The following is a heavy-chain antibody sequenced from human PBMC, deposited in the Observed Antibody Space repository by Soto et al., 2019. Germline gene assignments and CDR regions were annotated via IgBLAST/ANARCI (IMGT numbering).Heavy chain of an antibody. Sequence: ASVNVSCKASGYTFTSCYMQCVRQAPGQGLEWMGIINPSGGSTSYAQKFQGRVTMTRDTSTSTVYMELSSLRSEDTAVYYCARDATPYYYYYGMDVWGQGTTVTGSS. CDR1: GYTFTSCY. V-gene: IGHV1-46*01. CDR2: INPSGGST. CDR3: ARDATPYYYYYGMDV. J-gene: IGHJ6*02. D-gene: IGHD2-15*01.